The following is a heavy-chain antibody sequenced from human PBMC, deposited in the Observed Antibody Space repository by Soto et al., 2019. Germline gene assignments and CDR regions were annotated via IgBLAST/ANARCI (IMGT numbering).Heavy chain of an antibody. CDR2: IYPGDSDT. CDR1: GYSFTTYW. J-gene: IGHJ6*02. Sequence: GESLKISCQGFGYSFTTYWIGWVRQMPGKGLEWMGMIYPGDSDTRYSPSFQGQVTISADKSISSAYLQWSSLKASDTAMYYCARLHQNNYALEYYAMDVWGQGTTVTVSS. CDR3: ARLHQNNYALEYYAMDV. D-gene: IGHD3-16*01. V-gene: IGHV5-51*01.